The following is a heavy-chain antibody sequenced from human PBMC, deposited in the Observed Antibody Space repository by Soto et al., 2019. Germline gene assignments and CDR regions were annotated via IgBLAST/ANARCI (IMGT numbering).Heavy chain of an antibody. D-gene: IGHD3-9*01. CDR1: GGTFSSYA. J-gene: IGHJ5*02. CDR2: IIPIFGTA. CDR3: ARDPSPSYSYDILTGRPNWFDP. Sequence: ASVKVSCKASGGTFSSYAISWVRQAPGQGLEWMGGIIPIFGTANYAHKFQVRLTITADESTGTAYMELSSLRSEDTAVYYCARDPSPSYSYDILTGRPNWFDPWGQGTLVTVSS. V-gene: IGHV1-69*13.